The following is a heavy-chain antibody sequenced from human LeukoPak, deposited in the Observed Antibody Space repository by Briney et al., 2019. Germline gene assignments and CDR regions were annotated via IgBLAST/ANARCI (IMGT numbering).Heavy chain of an antibody. CDR3: GVVAAIMRYYYYYMDV. CDR1: GGSISSYY. V-gene: IGHV4-59*05. CDR2: IYYSGST. Sequence: SETLSLTCTVSGGSISSYYWSWIRQPPGKGLEWIGSIYYSGSTYYNPSLKSRVTISVDTSKNQFSLKLSSVTAADTAVYYCGVVAAIMRYYYYYMDVWGKGTTVTVS. J-gene: IGHJ6*03. D-gene: IGHD2-15*01.